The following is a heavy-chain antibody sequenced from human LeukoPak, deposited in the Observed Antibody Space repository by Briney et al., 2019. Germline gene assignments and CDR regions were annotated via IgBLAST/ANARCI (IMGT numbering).Heavy chain of an antibody. Sequence: ASAKVSCKASGYTFTSYGISWVRQAPGQGLEWMGWISAYNGNTNYAQKLQGRVTMTTDTSTSTAYMELRSLRSDDTAVYYCARANREYSSSWYRAERNYYYYYMDVWGKGTTVTISS. CDR3: ARANREYSSSWYRAERNYYYYYMDV. D-gene: IGHD6-13*01. J-gene: IGHJ6*03. CDR1: GYTFTSYG. CDR2: ISAYNGNT. V-gene: IGHV1-18*01.